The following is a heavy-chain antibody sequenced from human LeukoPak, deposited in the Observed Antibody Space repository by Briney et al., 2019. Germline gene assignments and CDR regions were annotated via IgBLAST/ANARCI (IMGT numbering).Heavy chain of an antibody. Sequence: GGSLRLSCAASGFTFSSYEMNWVRQAPGKGLEGVSYISSSGSTIYYADSVKGRFTISRDNAKNSLYLQMNSLRAEDTAVYYCASFRWLSQNDAFDIWGQGTMVTVSS. D-gene: IGHD3-22*01. CDR2: ISSSGSTI. CDR1: GFTFSSYE. J-gene: IGHJ3*02. CDR3: ASFRWLSQNDAFDI. V-gene: IGHV3-48*03.